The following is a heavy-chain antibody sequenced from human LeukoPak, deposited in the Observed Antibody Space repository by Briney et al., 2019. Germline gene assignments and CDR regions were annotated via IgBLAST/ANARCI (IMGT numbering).Heavy chain of an antibody. V-gene: IGHV3-7*01. Sequence: GGSLRLSCAASGFTFSDYYMSWIRQAPGKGLEWVATIKQDGSDTYYVDSVKGRFTISRDNAKNSLFLQMNSLRAEDTALYYCARERRGYNYGYSDYWGQGTLVTVSS. CDR3: ARERRGYNYGYSDY. CDR1: GFTFSDYY. CDR2: IKQDGSDT. D-gene: IGHD5-18*01. J-gene: IGHJ4*02.